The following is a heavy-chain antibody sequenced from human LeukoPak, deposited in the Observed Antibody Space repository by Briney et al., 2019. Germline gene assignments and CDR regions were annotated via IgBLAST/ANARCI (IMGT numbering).Heavy chain of an antibody. Sequence: GASVKVSCRASGGTFSSYAISWGRQAPGQGLEWMGGIIPIFGTANYAQKFQGRVTITADESTSTAYMELSSLRSEDTAVYYCARGPDYGGNSLWGQGTLVTVSS. D-gene: IGHD4-23*01. CDR2: IIPIFGTA. J-gene: IGHJ4*02. CDR1: GGTFSSYA. V-gene: IGHV1-69*01. CDR3: ARGPDYGGNSL.